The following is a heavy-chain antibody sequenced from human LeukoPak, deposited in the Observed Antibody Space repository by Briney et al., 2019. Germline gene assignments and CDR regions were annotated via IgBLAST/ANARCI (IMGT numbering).Heavy chain of an antibody. CDR3: ARGGVAAAGADY. V-gene: IGHV1-2*02. Sequence: ASVKVSCKASGYTFTGYYMHWVRQAPGQGLEWMGWINPNSGGTNYAQKFQGRVTMTRNTSISTAYMELSSLRSEDTAVYYCARGGVAAAGADYWGQGTLVTVSS. D-gene: IGHD6-13*01. J-gene: IGHJ4*02. CDR1: GYTFTGYY. CDR2: INPNSGGT.